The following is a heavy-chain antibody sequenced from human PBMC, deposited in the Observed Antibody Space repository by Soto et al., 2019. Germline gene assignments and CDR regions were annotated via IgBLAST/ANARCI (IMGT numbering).Heavy chain of an antibody. CDR1: GGSFSGYY. CDR3: ARGQRITMVRGVRGMYARYYGMDV. V-gene: IGHV4-34*01. CDR2: INHSGST. D-gene: IGHD3-10*01. J-gene: IGHJ6*01. Sequence: PSETLSLTCAVYGGSFSGYYWSWIRQPPGKGLEWIGEINHSGSTNYNPSLKSRVTISVDTSKNQFSLKLSSVTAADTAVYYCARGQRITMVRGVRGMYARYYGMDVWGQGTTVTV.